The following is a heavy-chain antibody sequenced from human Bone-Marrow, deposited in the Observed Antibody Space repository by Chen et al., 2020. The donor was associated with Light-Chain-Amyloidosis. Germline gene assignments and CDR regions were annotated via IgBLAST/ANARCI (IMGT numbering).Heavy chain of an antibody. CDR2: IYPDDSDA. CDR1: GYTFPNYW. CDR3: AGRRDGYNFDY. Sequence: EVQLEQSGPEVKKPGESLKISCKGSGYTFPNYWIGWVRQMPGKGLEWMGVIYPDDSDARYIPPFVGQVTTSADKSITTAYLQWRSLKASDTAMYYCAGRRDGYNFDYWGQGTLVTVSS. D-gene: IGHD5-12*01. J-gene: IGHJ4*02. V-gene: IGHV5-51*01.